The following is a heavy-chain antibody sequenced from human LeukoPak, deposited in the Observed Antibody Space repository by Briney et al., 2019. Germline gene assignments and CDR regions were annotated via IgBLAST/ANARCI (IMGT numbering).Heavy chain of an antibody. CDR1: EFSISTSW. J-gene: IGHJ4*02. CDR2: ISSDGRST. D-gene: IGHD5-18*01. CDR3: AVQLGTLDY. V-gene: IGHV3-74*01. Sequence: GGSLRLSCAASEFSISTSWMHWVRQAPGKGLVWVSRISSDGRSTNYADSVKGRFTISRDNAKNTLYLQMNSLRAEDTAVYYCAVQLGTLDYWGQGTLVTVSS.